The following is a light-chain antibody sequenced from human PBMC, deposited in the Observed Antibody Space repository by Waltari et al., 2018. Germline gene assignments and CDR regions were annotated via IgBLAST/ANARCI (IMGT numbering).Light chain of an antibody. CDR3: ETGGHGTWV. Sequence: QLVLTQSPSASASLGASVKLTCTLSSGHSSNIIASLQQQPEKGPRYLMKVNSDGSHSKGDDIPDRFSGSSSGAERYLTISSLQSEDEADYYCETGGHGTWVFGGGTKLTVL. V-gene: IGLV4-69*01. CDR1: SGHSSNI. J-gene: IGLJ3*02. CDR2: VNSDGSH.